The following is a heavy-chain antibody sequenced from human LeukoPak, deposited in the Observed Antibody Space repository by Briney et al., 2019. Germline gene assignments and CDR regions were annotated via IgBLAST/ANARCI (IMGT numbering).Heavy chain of an antibody. J-gene: IGHJ4*02. CDR3: ALSNEAFDSAGYFDY. CDR1: GYTFTNYW. V-gene: IGHV5-51*01. D-gene: IGHD3-22*01. Sequence: GASLKISCKGSGYTFTNYWVGWARQMPGKGLEWMGTIYPNNSDSRYNPSFRGQVTISVDRSITTAYLLWKSLKASDTAIYYCALSNEAFDSAGYFDYWGQGTLVTVSS. CDR2: IYPNNSDS.